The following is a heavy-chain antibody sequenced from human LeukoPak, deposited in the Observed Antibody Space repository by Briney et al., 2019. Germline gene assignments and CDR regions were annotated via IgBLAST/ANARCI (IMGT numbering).Heavy chain of an antibody. V-gene: IGHV3-23*01. J-gene: IGHJ4*02. CDR2: ISGSGGST. D-gene: IGHD2-2*01. Sequence: AISGSGGSTYYADSVKGRFTISRDNSRNTLYLQMNSLRAGDTAVYYCAKSFRSTSLDYWGQGTLVTVSS. CDR3: AKSFRSTSLDY.